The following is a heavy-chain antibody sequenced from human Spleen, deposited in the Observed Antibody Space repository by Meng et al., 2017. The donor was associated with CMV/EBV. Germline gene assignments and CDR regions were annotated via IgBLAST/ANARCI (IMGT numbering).Heavy chain of an antibody. Sequence: GGSIGSGSYYWSGRRQHPGKGLEWLGYIYYNGRSTYYNPSLKSRLIISVDTSKNQFSLKLSSVTAADTAVYYCAREHIIATGTASDYWGQGTLVTVSS. D-gene: IGHD6-13*01. V-gene: IGHV4-31*02. J-gene: IGHJ4*02. CDR3: AREHIIATGTASDY. CDR1: GGSIGSGSYY. CDR2: IYYNGRST.